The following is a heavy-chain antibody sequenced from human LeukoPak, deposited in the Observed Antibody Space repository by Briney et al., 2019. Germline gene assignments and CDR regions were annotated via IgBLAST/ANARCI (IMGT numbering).Heavy chain of an antibody. Sequence: GGSLRLSCAASGFTFSSYWMHWVRQAPGKGLVWVSRINNDGSSTSYADSVKGRFTISRDNAKNTLYLQMNSLRAEDTAVYYCARAKYYYDSSGYYAPGFDYWGQGTLVTVSS. CDR3: ARAKYYYDSSGYYAPGFDY. CDR1: GFTFSSYW. CDR2: INNDGSST. D-gene: IGHD3-22*01. J-gene: IGHJ4*02. V-gene: IGHV3-74*01.